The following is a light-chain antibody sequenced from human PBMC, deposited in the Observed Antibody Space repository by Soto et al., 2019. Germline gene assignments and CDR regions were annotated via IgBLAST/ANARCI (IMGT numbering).Light chain of an antibody. CDR1: QSVSNNY. V-gene: IGKV3-20*01. CDR2: GTS. CDR3: QQYGDSPLT. J-gene: IGKJ4*01. Sequence: TLSLSPGERAALSCRASQSVSNNYLAWYQQKPGQAPRLLIYGTSSRATGIPDRFSGSGSATDFTLTISRLEPEDFAVYYCQQYGDSPLTFGGGTKVDIK.